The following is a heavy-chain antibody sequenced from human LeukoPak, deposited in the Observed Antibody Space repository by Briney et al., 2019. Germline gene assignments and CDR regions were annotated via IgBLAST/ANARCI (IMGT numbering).Heavy chain of an antibody. CDR3: ARDLRGSGTFP. Sequence: SETLSLTCTVSGGSISDYYWSWIRQPPGKRLEWIGYIYYSGSTNYNPSLTSRVTISVDRSKNQFSLKVRSVTAADTAVYYCARDLRGSGTFPWGQGTLVTVSS. CDR2: IYYSGST. V-gene: IGHV4-59*01. J-gene: IGHJ5*02. D-gene: IGHD5-12*01. CDR1: GGSISDYY.